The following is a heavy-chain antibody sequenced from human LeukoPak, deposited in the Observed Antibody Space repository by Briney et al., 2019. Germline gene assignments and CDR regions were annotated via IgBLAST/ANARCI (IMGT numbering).Heavy chain of an antibody. D-gene: IGHD1-26*01. CDR2: IHQNGNT. V-gene: IGHV4-30-2*01. CDR1: GGSISSSDYS. Sequence: SETLSLTCAVSGGSISSSDYSWIWIRQPPGNGLEWIGYIHQNGNTFYDPSLRSRVTISVDRSKNQFSLKLSSVTAADTAVYFCARGETWFDSWGQGTLVTVSS. CDR3: ARGETWFDS. J-gene: IGHJ5*01.